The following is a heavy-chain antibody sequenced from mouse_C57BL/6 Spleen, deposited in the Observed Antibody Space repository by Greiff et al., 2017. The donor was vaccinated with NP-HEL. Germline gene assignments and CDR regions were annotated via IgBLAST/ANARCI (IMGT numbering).Heavy chain of an antibody. J-gene: IGHJ3*01. CDR2: IYPGSGNT. Sequence: VQLQQSGPELVKPGASVKISCKASGYSFTSYYIHWVKQRPGQGLEWIGWIYPGSGNTKYTEKFKGKATLTADTSSSTAYMQLSSLTSEDSAVYYGARGIYYDYDGFADWGQGTLVTVSA. D-gene: IGHD2-4*01. CDR3: ARGIYYDYDGFAD. CDR1: GYSFTSYY. V-gene: IGHV1-66*01.